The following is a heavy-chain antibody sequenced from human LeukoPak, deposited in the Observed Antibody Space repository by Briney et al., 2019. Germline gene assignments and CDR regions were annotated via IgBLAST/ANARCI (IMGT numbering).Heavy chain of an antibody. CDR2: IGPSPSHI. CDR1: GFTFTGCC. V-gene: IGHV3-21*01. CDR3: ARDYVTMAPDY. Sequence: GGSLRLSCAASGFTFTGCCMNWVRQAPGKGLEWLSYIGPSPSHIYYADSVRGRFVISVDDAKNSLYLQMSSLRAEDTAVYYCARDYVTMAPDYGGQGTLVTVSS. J-gene: IGHJ4*02. D-gene: IGHD3-10*02.